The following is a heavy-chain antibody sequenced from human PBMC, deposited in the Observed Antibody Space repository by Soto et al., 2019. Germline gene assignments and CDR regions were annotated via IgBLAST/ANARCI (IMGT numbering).Heavy chain of an antibody. D-gene: IGHD2-8*02. CDR3: AKATATGGGAFEI. Sequence: LRLSCAVSGFICSSYDMSWVRQAPGKGLEWVSTILVSGSTHYEDSVKGRFTISRDTSRNTVYLQMNSLTAGDTAVYYCAKATATGGGAFEIYGQGTMVTVSS. J-gene: IGHJ3*02. CDR2: ILVSGST. CDR1: GFICSSYD. V-gene: IGHV3-23*01.